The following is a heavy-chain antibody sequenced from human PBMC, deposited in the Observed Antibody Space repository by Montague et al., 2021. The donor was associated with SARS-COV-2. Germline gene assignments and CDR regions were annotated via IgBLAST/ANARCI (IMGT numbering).Heavy chain of an antibody. D-gene: IGHD6-19*01. CDR3: ARSTCTSGGFQQFDY. J-gene: IGHJ4*02. CDR2: IYYSGTT. CDR1: GGSISSSNYY. Sequence: SETLSLTCTASGGSISSSNYYWGWIRQPPGKGLEWIGSIYYSGTTYYNPSLQSRVTISVDTSKKQFSLKLSSVTAADTAVYYCARSTCTSGGFQQFDYWGQGTLVTVSS. V-gene: IGHV4-39*01.